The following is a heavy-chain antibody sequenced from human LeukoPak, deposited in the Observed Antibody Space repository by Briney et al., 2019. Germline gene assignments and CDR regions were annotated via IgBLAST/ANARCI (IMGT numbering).Heavy chain of an antibody. Sequence: SETLSLTCTVSGGSISSGDYYWSWIRQPPGKGLEWIGYIYYSGSTYYTPSLRGRVTISVDTSKNQFSLNLSSVTAADTAVYYCARGYSLDYRGQGTLVTVSS. D-gene: IGHD5-18*01. CDR3: ARGYSLDY. CDR1: GGSISSGDYY. J-gene: IGHJ4*02. V-gene: IGHV4-30-4*01. CDR2: IYYSGST.